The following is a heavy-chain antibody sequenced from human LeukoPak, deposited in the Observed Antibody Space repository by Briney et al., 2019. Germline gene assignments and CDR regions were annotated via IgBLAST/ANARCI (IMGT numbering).Heavy chain of an antibody. D-gene: IGHD2-21*01. Sequence: SETLSLTCTVSGGSISSSRYSWGWIRQPPGKGLEWIGSIYYSGSTYYNPSLKSRVTISVDTSKNQFSLKLSSVTAADTAVYYCARQCGPNYYYYGMDVWGQGTTVTVSS. J-gene: IGHJ6*02. CDR3: ARQCGPNYYYYGMDV. CDR1: GGSISSSRYS. CDR2: IYYSGST. V-gene: IGHV4-39*01.